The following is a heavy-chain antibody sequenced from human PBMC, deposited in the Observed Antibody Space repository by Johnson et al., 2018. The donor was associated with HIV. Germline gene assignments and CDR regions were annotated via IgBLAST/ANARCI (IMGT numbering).Heavy chain of an antibody. CDR1: GFTFSDYY. D-gene: IGHD6-13*01. J-gene: IGHJ3*02. V-gene: IGHV3-11*04. Sequence: QVQLVESGGSLVKPGGSLSLSCAASGFTFSDYYMSWIRQAPGKGLEWVSYISSSGGNTYYADSVKGRFTISRDNAKNSLYLQLNSLRAEDTAVYYCARALAAAGTSAVDIWGQGTMVTVSS. CDR2: ISSSGGNT. CDR3: ARALAAAGTSAVDI.